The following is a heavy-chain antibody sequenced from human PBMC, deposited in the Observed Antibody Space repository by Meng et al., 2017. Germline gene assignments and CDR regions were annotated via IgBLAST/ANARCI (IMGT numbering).Heavy chain of an antibody. Sequence: VQLLESEPGLVRPSGTLAPTCDVSRGSIRSSAWWSWVRQSPGKGLEWIGEIYQTGSTNYNPSLKSRAIISVDPSNNQFSLELTSLTAADTAVYYCTTVYYYGSGRLYFEYWGQGTLVTVSS. CDR2: IYQTGST. CDR1: RGSIRSSAW. J-gene: IGHJ4*02. D-gene: IGHD3-10*01. CDR3: TTVYYYGSGRLYFEY. V-gene: IGHV4-4*02.